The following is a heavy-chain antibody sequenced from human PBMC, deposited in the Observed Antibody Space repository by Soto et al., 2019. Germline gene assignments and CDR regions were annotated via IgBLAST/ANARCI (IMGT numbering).Heavy chain of an antibody. D-gene: IGHD6-13*01. J-gene: IGHJ6*02. CDR2: ISAYNGNT. V-gene: IGHV1-18*01. CDR1: GYTFTSYG. CDR3: ARLEQLDYYYYYGMDV. Sequence: ASVKVSCKASGYTFTSYGISWVRQAPGQGLEWMGWISAYNGNTNYEQKLQGRVTMTTDTSTSTAYMELRGLRSDDTAVYYCARLEQLDYYYYYGMDVWGQGSTVTVAS.